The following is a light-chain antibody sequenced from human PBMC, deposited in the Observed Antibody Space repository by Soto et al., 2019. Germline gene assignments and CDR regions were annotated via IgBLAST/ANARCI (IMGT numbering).Light chain of an antibody. CDR2: GAS. CDR3: QQDGTSPQT. J-gene: IGKJ1*01. Sequence: EIVLTQSPGTLSLSPGERATLSCRASQSVSSSYLAWYQQKPGQAPRLLIYGASNRATGIPDRFSGSGSGTDFTLTISRLEPEDFAVYYCQQDGTSPQTFGQGTKVEIK. CDR1: QSVSSSY. V-gene: IGKV3-20*01.